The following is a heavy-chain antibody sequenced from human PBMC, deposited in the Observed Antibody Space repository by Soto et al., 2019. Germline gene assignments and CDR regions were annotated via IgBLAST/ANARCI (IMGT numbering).Heavy chain of an antibody. CDR2: IIPILGIA. CDR3: ARSSSGWPLYYYYGMDV. D-gene: IGHD6-19*01. Sequence: SVKVSCKASGGTFSSYTISWVRQAPGQGLEWMGRIIPILGIANYAQKFQGRVTITADKSTSTAYMELSSLRSEDTAVYYCARSSSGWPLYYYYGMDVWGQATTVTVSS. V-gene: IGHV1-69*02. J-gene: IGHJ6*02. CDR1: GGTFSSYT.